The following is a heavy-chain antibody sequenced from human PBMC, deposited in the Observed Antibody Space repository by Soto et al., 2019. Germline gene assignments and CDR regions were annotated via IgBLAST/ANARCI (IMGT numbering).Heavy chain of an antibody. J-gene: IGHJ5*02. CDR1: GFTFDDYA. V-gene: IGHV3-9*01. Sequence: PGGSLRLSCAASGFTFDDYAMHWVRQAPGKGLEWVSGISWNSGSIGYADSVKGRFTISRDNAKNSLYLQMNSLRAEDTALYYCANDSCRLHLNWFAPSAQRTLVLVSS. CDR2: ISWNSGSI. CDR3: ANDSCRLHLNWFAP.